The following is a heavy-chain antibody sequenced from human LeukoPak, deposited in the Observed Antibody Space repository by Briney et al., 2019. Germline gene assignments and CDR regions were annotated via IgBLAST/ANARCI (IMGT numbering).Heavy chain of an antibody. V-gene: IGHV1-69*06. CDR1: GGTFSSYA. J-gene: IGHJ5*02. Sequence: GASVKVSCKASGGTFSSYAISWVRQAPGQGLEWMGGIIPIFGTANYAQKFQGRVTITADKSTSTAYMELRSLRSEDTAVYYCARDGASGYDLTWFDPWGQGTLVTVSS. CDR2: IIPIFGTA. CDR3: ARDGASGYDLTWFDP. D-gene: IGHD5-12*01.